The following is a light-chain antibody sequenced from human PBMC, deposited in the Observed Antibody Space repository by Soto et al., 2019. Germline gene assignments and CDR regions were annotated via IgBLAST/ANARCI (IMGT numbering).Light chain of an antibody. CDR1: SGSVSTNYY. J-gene: IGLJ2*01. Sequence: QTVVTQEPSFSVSPGGTVTFTCGLSSGSVSTNYYPSWYQQTPGQAPRTLIYNTNSRSSGVPDRFSGSILGNQAALTITGAQADDGSDYYCVLYMGLGISVFGGGPKLTVL. CDR2: NTN. V-gene: IGLV8-61*01. CDR3: VLYMGLGISV.